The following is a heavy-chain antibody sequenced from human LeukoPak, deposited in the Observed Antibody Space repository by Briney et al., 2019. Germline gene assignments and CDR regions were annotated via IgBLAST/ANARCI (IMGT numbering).Heavy chain of an antibody. J-gene: IGHJ4*02. V-gene: IGHV3-23*01. CDR1: GFTFSSYA. D-gene: IGHD3-22*01. Sequence: GGSLRLSCAASGFTFSSYAMSWVRPAPGKGLEWVSAISGSGGSTYYADSVKGRFTISRDNSKNTLYLQMNSLRAEDTAVYYCAKGITYYYDSSGYYPNFDYWGQGTLVTVSS. CDR2: ISGSGGST. CDR3: AKGITYYYDSSGYYPNFDY.